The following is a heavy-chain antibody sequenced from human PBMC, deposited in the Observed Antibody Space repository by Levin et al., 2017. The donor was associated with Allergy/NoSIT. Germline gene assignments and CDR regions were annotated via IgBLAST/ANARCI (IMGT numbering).Heavy chain of an antibody. CDR2: MNHSGSA. CDR1: GGSFSGYY. D-gene: IGHD3-10*01. V-gene: IGHV4-34*01. J-gene: IGHJ2*01. Sequence: KPSETLSLTCAVSGGSFSGYYWSWIRQPPGKGLEWIGEMNHSGSANYNPSLQSRLSISVDAAKSQISLRLSSVTAADTAVYYCARVRGVFRHGSFDLWGRGTLVTVSS. CDR3: ARVRGVFRHGSFDL.